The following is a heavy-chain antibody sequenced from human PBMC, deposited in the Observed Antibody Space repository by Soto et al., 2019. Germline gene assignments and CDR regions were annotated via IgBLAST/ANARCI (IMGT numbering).Heavy chain of an antibody. CDR1: GFTFSNAW. J-gene: IGHJ6*02. CDR2: IKSKTDGGTT. V-gene: IGHV3-15*07. CDR3: TTGVPAAGRYYYYYGMDV. D-gene: IGHD6-13*01. Sequence: GGSLRLSCAASGFTFSNAWMNWVRQAPGKGLEWVGRIKSKTDGGTTDYAAPVKGRFTISRDDSKNTLYLQMNSLKTEDTAVYYCTTGVPAAGRYYYYYGMDVWGQGTTVTVSS.